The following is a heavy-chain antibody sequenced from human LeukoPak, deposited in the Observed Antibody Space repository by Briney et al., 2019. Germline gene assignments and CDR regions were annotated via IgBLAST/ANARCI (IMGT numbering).Heavy chain of an antibody. V-gene: IGHV1-46*01. Sequence: ASVKVSCKASGYTFTSCYMHWVRQAPGQGLEWMGIINPSGGSTSYAQKFQGRVTMTRDTSTSTVYMELSSLRSEDTAVYYCARDPSQGCSGGSCYPHSHWGQGTLVTVSS. CDR2: INPSGGST. J-gene: IGHJ4*02. CDR3: ARDPSQGCSGGSCYPHSH. CDR1: GYTFTSCY. D-gene: IGHD2-15*01.